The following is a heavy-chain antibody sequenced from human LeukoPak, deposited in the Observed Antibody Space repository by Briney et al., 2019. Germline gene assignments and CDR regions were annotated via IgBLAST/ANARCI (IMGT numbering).Heavy chain of an antibody. CDR1: GHSVSSNSAA. J-gene: IGHJ5*02. V-gene: IGHV6-1*01. D-gene: IGHD6-13*01. Sequence: SQTLSLTCAISGHSVSSNSAAWNWSRQSPSRGLEWLRKTYYRSKWYNDYAVSVKGRVSIHPDTSKTPFYQPQNSVTPRESAGDYCARDEPYSSSWYGNWFDPGGQGTLVTVSS. CDR2: TYYRSKWYN. CDR3: ARDEPYSSSWYGNWFDP.